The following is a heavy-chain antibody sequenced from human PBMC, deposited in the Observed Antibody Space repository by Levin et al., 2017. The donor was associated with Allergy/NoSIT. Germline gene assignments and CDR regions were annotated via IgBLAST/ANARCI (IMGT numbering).Heavy chain of an antibody. V-gene: IGHV3-64D*06. CDR1: GFTFSSYA. Sequence: PGGSLRLSCSASGFTFSSYAMHWVRQAPGKGLEYVSAISSNGGSTYYADSVKGRFTISRDNSKNTLYLQMSSLRAEDTAVYYCVKDGRTTVDARNAFDIWGQGTMVTVSS. J-gene: IGHJ3*02. CDR3: VKDGRTTVDARNAFDI. D-gene: IGHD4-23*01. CDR2: ISSNGGST.